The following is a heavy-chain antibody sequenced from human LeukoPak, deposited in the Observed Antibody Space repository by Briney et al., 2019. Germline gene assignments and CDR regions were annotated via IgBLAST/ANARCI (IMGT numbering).Heavy chain of an antibody. D-gene: IGHD6-19*01. V-gene: IGHV3-30*18. CDR3: AKAYSSGWSGYFDY. J-gene: IGHJ4*02. Sequence: GGSLRLSCAASGFTFSSYGMHWVRQAPGKGLEWVAVISYDGSNKYYADSVKGRFTISRDNSKNTLNLQMNSLRAEDTAVYYCAKAYSSGWSGYFDYWGQGTLVTVSS. CDR2: ISYDGSNK. CDR1: GFTFSSYG.